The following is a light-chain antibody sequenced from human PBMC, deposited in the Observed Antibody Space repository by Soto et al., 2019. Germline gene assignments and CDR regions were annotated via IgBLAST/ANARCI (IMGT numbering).Light chain of an antibody. CDR1: QSVSNNY. J-gene: IGKJ1*01. Sequence: EILLTQSPGTLSLAPLERAEIFARASQSVSNNYLAWYQQKPGQPPRLLIYGASNRATGTPGRFSGSGSGTDFTLTISRLEPEDFAVYYRQPRSNSPTFGPGTKVDIK. CDR3: QPRSNSPT. V-gene: IGKV3D-20*02. CDR2: GAS.